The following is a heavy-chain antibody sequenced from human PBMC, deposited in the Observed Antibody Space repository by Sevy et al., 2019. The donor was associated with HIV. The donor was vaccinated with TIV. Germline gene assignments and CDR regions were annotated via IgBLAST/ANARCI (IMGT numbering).Heavy chain of an antibody. CDR1: SDSISSSSYF. J-gene: IGHJ2*01. V-gene: IGHV4-39*01. Sequence: SETLSLTCTVSSDSISSSSYFWGWIRQPPGKGLEWMASVYYSGDTYYNPSLKGRVTVSIDTSTNKFSLKVTSVSARDTAVYYCARHRVHDDVRGASGPFDVWGRGTRVTVSS. CDR3: ARHRVHDDVRGASGPFDV. D-gene: IGHD3-10*02. CDR2: VYYSGDT.